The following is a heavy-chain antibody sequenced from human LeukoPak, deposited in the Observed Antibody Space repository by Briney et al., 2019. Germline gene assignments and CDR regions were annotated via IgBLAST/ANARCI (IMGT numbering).Heavy chain of an antibody. Sequence: PGGSLRLSCAASGFTLSNYWMSWVRQAPGKGLEWVANIKQDGSEKYYVDSVKGRFTISRDNAKNSLFLQMNSLRAEDTAIYYCARDATRQINIAVPGGDSWGQGTLVTVSS. CDR3: ARDATRQINIAVPGGDS. V-gene: IGHV3-7*01. D-gene: IGHD6-19*01. CDR2: IKQDGSEK. CDR1: GFTLSNYW. J-gene: IGHJ4*02.